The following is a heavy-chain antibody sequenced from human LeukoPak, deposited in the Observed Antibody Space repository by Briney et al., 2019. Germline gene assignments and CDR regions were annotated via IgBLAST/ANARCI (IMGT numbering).Heavy chain of an antibody. Sequence: GGSLRLSCAASGFTVNSKYMSWVRQAPGKGLEWVSVIYSGGSTYYADSVKGRFTISRDNSKNTLYLQMNSLRAEDTAVYYCASMYFSQYLQHWGQGTLVTVSS. CDR3: ASMYFSQYLQH. CDR1: GFTVNSKY. D-gene: IGHD2-8*01. J-gene: IGHJ1*01. CDR2: IYSGGST. V-gene: IGHV3-53*01.